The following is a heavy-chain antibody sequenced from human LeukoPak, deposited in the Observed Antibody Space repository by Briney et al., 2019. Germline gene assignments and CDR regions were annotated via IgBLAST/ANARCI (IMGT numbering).Heavy chain of an antibody. CDR1: GYTFTGYY. Sequence: ASVKVSCKASGYTFTGYYMHWVRQAPGQGLEWMGWINPNSGGTNYAQKFQGWVTMTRDTSISTAYMELSRLRSEDTAVYYCARASDPYYYGMDVWGQGTTVTVSS. CDR3: ARASDPYYYGMDV. V-gene: IGHV1-2*04. J-gene: IGHJ6*02. D-gene: IGHD3-10*01. CDR2: INPNSGGT.